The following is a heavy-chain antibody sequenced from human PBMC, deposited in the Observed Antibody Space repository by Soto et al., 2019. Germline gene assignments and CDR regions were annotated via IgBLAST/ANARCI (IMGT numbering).Heavy chain of an antibody. CDR2: IIPVFGTA. D-gene: IGHD5-12*01. CDR3: AAERVVATRSGNYYYGIDV. CDR1: GVTFSSYA. Sequence: SVKVSCKASGVTFSSYAISWLRQDPGQGLEWMGGIIPVFGTANYAQKFQGRVTITAAESTSTAYMELSSLTYEDTAVYYSAAERVVATRSGNYYYGIDVWG. J-gene: IGHJ6*02. V-gene: IGHV1-69*13.